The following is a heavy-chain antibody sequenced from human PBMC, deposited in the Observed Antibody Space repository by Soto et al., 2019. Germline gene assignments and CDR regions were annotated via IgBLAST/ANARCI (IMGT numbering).Heavy chain of an antibody. CDR1: GGSFSGYY. D-gene: IGHD5-18*01. V-gene: IGHV4-34*01. CDR3: ARGGYSYGYGRGFDY. J-gene: IGHJ4*02. CDR2: INHSGST. Sequence: SETLSLTCAVYGGSFSGYYWSWIRQPPGKGLEWIGEINHSGSTNYNPSLKSRVTISVDTSKNQFSLKLSSVTAADTAVYYCARGGYSYGYGRGFDYWGQGTLVTVSS.